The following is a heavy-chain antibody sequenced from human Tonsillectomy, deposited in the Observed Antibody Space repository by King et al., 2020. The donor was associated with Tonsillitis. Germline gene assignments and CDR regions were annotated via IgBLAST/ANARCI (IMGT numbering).Heavy chain of an antibody. CDR3: AGQWLAEVWFGP. CDR2: INHRGVT. Sequence: VQLQQWGAGLLKPSETLSLTCVVYGEPFNGYFWSWIRQSPGKGLEWIGDINHRGVTTYNPSLRGRLAMSVDTSKNHFSLKLNSVTAAATAVYYCAGQWLAEVWFGPWGQGTPVTVSS. J-gene: IGHJ5*02. V-gene: IGHV4-34*01. CDR1: GEPFNGYF. D-gene: IGHD6-19*01.